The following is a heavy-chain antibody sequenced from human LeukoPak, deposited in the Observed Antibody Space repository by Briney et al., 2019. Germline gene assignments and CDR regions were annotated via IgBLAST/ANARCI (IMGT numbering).Heavy chain of an antibody. Sequence: PGGSLRLSCAASGFTLSSYAMSWVPHAPGKGLEWVLAISGSGGSTYYADSVQGRFTITRDTSKNTLYLQMNSLRAEDTAVYYCAKEHYGDCAFDFGGQGTMATVSS. J-gene: IGHJ3*01. CDR3: AKEHYGDCAFDF. V-gene: IGHV3-23*01. CDR2: ISGSGGST. CDR1: GFTLSSYA. D-gene: IGHD4-17*01.